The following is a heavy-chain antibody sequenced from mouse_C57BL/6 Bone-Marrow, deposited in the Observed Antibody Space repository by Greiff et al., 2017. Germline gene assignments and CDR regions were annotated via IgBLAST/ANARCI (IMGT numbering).Heavy chain of an antibody. V-gene: IGHV1-72*01. Sequence: QVQLQQPGAELVKPGASVKLSCKASGYTFTSYWLHWVKQRPGRGLEWIGRIDPNSGGTKYNEKFKSKATLTVDKASSTAYMQLSSLTSEDSAVYYCAREEVYYYGSSPYAMDYWGQGTSVTVSS. CDR2: IDPNSGGT. CDR3: AREEVYYYGSSPYAMDY. J-gene: IGHJ4*01. D-gene: IGHD1-1*01. CDR1: GYTFTSYW.